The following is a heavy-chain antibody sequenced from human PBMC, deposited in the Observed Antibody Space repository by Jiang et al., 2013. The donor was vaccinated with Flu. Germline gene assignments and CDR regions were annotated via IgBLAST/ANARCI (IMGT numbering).Heavy chain of an antibody. CDR3: ARGGGPPPKDIVATIIIPAKHNWYFDL. V-gene: IGHV4-31*03. Sequence: GSGLVKPSQTLSLTCTVSGGSISSGGYYWSWIRQHPGKGLEWIGYIYYSGSTYYNPSLKSRVTISVDTSKNQFSLKLSSVTAADTAVYYCARGGGPPPKDIVATIIIPAKHNWYFDLWGRGTLVTVSS. CDR2: IYYSGST. CDR1: GGSISSGGYY. J-gene: IGHJ2*01. D-gene: IGHD5-12*01.